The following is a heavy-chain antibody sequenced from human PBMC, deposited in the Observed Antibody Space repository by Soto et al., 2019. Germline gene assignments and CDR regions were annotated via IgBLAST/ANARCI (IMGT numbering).Heavy chain of an antibody. J-gene: IGHJ6*03. V-gene: IGHV1-18*01. CDR1: GYTFTNYG. CDR2: IGAYNGNT. D-gene: IGHD6-6*01. CDR3: ARGRQRVGYFYYYMGV. Sequence: QVQLLQSGAEVKKPGASVKVSCKASGYTFTNYGITWVRQAPGQGLEWMGGIGAYNGNTHYTQRLQGRVTMTTDTSTSTAYMELRGLRSDDTAVYYCARGRQRVGYFYYYMGVWGKGTTVTVSS.